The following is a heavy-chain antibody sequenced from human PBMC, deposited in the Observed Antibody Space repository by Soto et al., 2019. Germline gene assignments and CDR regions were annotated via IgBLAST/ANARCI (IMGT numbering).Heavy chain of an antibody. CDR3: ARGWGGGYCSGGSCYPPDDWDSLVYYYYMDV. J-gene: IGHJ6*03. V-gene: IGHV3-21*01. CDR1: GFTFSSYS. Sequence: GGSLRLSCAASGFTFSSYSMNWVRQAPGKGLEWVSSISSSSSYIYYADSVKGRFTISRDNAKNSLYLQMNSLRAEDTAVYYCARGWGGGYCSGGSCYPPDDWDSLVYYYYMDVWGKGTTVTVSS. CDR2: ISSSSSYI. D-gene: IGHD2-15*01.